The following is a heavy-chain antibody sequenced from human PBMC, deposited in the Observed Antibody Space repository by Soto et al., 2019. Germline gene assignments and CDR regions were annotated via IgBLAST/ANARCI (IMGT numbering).Heavy chain of an antibody. J-gene: IGHJ4*02. CDR3: ATGNNYGFCLQY. CDR1: GASLSSSNW. CDR2: IHDGGST. V-gene: IGHV4-4*02. D-gene: IGHD5-18*01. Sequence: QVQLQESGPGLVMPSGTLSLTCDVSGASLSSSNWWSWVRQPPGKGLEWIGEIHDGGSTNYNPSLKSRVTMSVDKPKNQISLRLNSVTAADTAVYYCATGNNYGFCLQYWGQGNLIPSPQ.